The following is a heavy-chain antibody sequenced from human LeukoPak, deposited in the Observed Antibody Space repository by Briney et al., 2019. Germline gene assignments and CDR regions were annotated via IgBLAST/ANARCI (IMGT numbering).Heavy chain of an antibody. CDR2: ISGSGGST. J-gene: IGHJ4*02. CDR3: AKDPAYCGGDCYPAPNYFDY. Sequence: GGSLRLSCAASGFTFSSYAMSWVRQAPGKGLEWVSAISGSGGSTYYADSVKGRFTISRDNSKNTLYLQMNSLRAEDTAVYYCAKDPAYCGGDCYPAPNYFDYWGQGTLVTVSS. D-gene: IGHD2-21*02. CDR1: GFTFSSYA. V-gene: IGHV3-23*01.